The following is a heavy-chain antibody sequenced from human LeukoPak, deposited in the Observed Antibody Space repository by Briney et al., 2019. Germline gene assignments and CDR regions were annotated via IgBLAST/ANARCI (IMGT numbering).Heavy chain of an antibody. J-gene: IGHJ6*04. CDR1: AFTFINDW. V-gene: IGHV3-15*05. Sequence: PAGTYILFCAASAFTFINDWMRRVRQAAGKGLEWIGRLNSNVGGGTADCAAPEKGRFTISRDDSQHTLYLQNNSLNTEDTAVYYCATLNYDFLTGSTPDFYNYYGMEVWGKGTTVTVSS. CDR2: LNSNVGGGTA. D-gene: IGHD3-9*01. CDR3: ATLNYDFLTGSTPDFYNYYGMEV.